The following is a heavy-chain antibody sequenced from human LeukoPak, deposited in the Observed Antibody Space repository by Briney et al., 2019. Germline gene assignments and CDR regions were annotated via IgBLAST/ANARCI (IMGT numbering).Heavy chain of an antibody. D-gene: IGHD4-17*01. CDR3: ARGTYGDYGIDWFDP. V-gene: IGHV4-4*07. CDR2: IYNSGST. J-gene: IGHJ5*02. CDR1: GGSISSYY. Sequence: SETLSLTCTVSGGSISSYYWSWIRRPAGKGLEWIGRIYNSGSTNYNPSLKSRVTMSVDTSKNQFSLKLSSVTAADTAVYYCARGTYGDYGIDWFDPWGQGTLVTVSS.